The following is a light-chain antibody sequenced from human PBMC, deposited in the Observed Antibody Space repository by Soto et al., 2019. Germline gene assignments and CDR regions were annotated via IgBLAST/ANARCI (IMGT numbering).Light chain of an antibody. CDR1: QTVSSK. Sequence: EIVLTQSLVTLSSSPGERATLSCRASQTVSSKLAWYQHKRGQALRLLIYDTSNRATSIPPRFSGSGSGTDVTLTISCLEPEDFAVYYCHQRKGWSRTCGKGTKVEIK. CDR3: HQRKGWSRT. V-gene: IGKV3-11*01. CDR2: DTS. J-gene: IGKJ1*01.